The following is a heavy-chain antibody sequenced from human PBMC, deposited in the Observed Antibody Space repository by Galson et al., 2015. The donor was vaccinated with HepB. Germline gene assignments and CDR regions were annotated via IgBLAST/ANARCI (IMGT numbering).Heavy chain of an antibody. V-gene: IGHV1-3*01. CDR1: GYTFTSCP. CDR2: INAGNGNT. J-gene: IGHJ6*03. Sequence: SVKVSCKASGYTFTSCPMHWVRQAPGQRLEWMGWINAGNGNTKYSQKFQGRVTFTRDTSASTAYMELRSLRSEDTAVYYCARDLVYYDSTGTAFYFYRFMDVWGKGTTVTVSS. D-gene: IGHD3-22*01. CDR3: ARDLVYYDSTGTAFYFYRFMDV.